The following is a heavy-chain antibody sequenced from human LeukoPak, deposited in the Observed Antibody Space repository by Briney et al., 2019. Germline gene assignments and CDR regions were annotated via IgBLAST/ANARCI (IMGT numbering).Heavy chain of an antibody. V-gene: IGHV4-59*01. CDR3: ARNWNYGTPQYYFDY. D-gene: IGHD1-7*01. CDR2: IYYSGST. CDR1: GGSISPYY. J-gene: IGHJ4*02. Sequence: KPSKTLSLTCTVSGGSISPYYWSWIRQPPGKGLEWMGYIYYSGSTKYNPSLKSRVTISVDTSKNQFSLKLSSVTAADTAVYYCARNWNYGTPQYYFDYWGQGTLVTVSS.